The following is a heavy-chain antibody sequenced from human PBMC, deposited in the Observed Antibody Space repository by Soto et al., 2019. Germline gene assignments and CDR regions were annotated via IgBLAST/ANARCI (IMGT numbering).Heavy chain of an antibody. Sequence: QVQLVESGGGVVQPGRSLRLSCAASGFTFSSYGMHWVRQAPGKGLEWVAVISYEGSNKYYADSVKGRFTISRDNSKNTLYLQMTSLRAEDTAVYYCAKDKYCSSTSCYLVPPTFDPWGQGTLVTVSS. J-gene: IGHJ5*02. V-gene: IGHV3-30*18. CDR3: AKDKYCSSTSCYLVPPTFDP. CDR2: ISYEGSNK. CDR1: GFTFSSYG. D-gene: IGHD2-2*01.